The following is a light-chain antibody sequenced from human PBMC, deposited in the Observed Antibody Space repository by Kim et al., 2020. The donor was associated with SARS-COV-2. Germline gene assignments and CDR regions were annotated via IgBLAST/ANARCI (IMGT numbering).Light chain of an antibody. Sequence: ETQMTKSPSSLSASIGDRVIISCRASQGIANNLVWFHQKPGKATKPLIYAASRLETGVPSRFSGSGSGTDFILTISSLQPEDYGTYYCQQYDVYPRTFGQGTKVDI. CDR3: QQYDVYPRT. J-gene: IGKJ1*01. CDR2: AAS. CDR1: QGIANN. V-gene: IGKV1-16*01.